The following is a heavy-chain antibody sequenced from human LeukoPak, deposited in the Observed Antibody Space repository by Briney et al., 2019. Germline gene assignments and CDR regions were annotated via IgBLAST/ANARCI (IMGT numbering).Heavy chain of an antibody. CDR1: GYTFTSYY. CDR3: ARNGVYYDSSGYVFDY. V-gene: IGHV1-46*01. CDR2: INPSGGST. J-gene: IGHJ4*02. Sequence: ASVKVSCKASGYTFTSYYMHWVRQAPGQGLEWMGIINPSGGSTSYAQKFQGRVTITRDTSTSTVYMELSSLRSEDTAVYYCARNGVYYDSSGYVFDYWGQGTLVTVSS. D-gene: IGHD3-22*01.